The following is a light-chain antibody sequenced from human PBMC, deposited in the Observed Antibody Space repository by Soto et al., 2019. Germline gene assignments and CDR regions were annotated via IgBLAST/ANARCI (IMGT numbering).Light chain of an antibody. CDR1: QTISSW. Sequence: DIQMTQSPSTLSGSIGYRVTITCRASQTISSWLAWYQQKPGKAPKLLIYKASSLESGVPSRFSGSGSGTEFTLTISGLQPDDFATYYCQQFNSYPITFGQGTRLEIK. J-gene: IGKJ5*01. V-gene: IGKV1-5*03. CDR2: KAS. CDR3: QQFNSYPIT.